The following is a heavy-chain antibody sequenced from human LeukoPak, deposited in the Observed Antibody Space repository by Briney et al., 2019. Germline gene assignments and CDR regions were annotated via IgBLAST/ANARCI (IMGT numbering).Heavy chain of an antibody. CDR3: AKGSAKWELYDY. Sequence: GGSLRLSCAASGFTFSSYAMSWVRQAPGKGLEWVSAIDGSGDHRFYTDSVKGRFTISRDNSKNRVYLQTNSLRAEDTAIYYCAKGSAKWELYDYWGQGTLVSVSS. CDR1: GFTFSSYA. J-gene: IGHJ4*02. D-gene: IGHD1-26*01. CDR2: IDGSGDHR. V-gene: IGHV3-23*05.